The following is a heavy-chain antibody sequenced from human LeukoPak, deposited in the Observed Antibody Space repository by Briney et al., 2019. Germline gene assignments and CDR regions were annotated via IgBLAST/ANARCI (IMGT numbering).Heavy chain of an antibody. CDR3: ARPSPSEYSSSWWNFDY. Sequence: GASVNVSCKASGYTFTSYAMNWVRQAPGQGLEWMGWINTNTGNPTYAHGFTGRFVFSLDTSVSTAHLQISSLKAEDTAVYYCARPSPSEYSSSWWNFDYWGQGTLVTVSS. CDR2: INTNTGNP. CDR1: GYTFTSYA. D-gene: IGHD6-13*01. J-gene: IGHJ4*02. V-gene: IGHV7-4-1*02.